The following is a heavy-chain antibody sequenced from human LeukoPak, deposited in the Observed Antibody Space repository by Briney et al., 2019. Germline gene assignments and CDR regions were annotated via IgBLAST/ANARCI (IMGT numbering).Heavy chain of an antibody. Sequence: GASLRLSCAASGFTFSSYAMSWVRQAPGKGLEWVSAISGSGGSTYYADSVKGRFTISRDNSKNTLYLQMNSLRAEDTAVYYCAKEGIYFPRARADYWGQGTLVTVSS. V-gene: IGHV3-23*01. CDR2: ISGSGGST. J-gene: IGHJ4*02. D-gene: IGHD2/OR15-2a*01. CDR1: GFTFSSYA. CDR3: AKEGIYFPRARADY.